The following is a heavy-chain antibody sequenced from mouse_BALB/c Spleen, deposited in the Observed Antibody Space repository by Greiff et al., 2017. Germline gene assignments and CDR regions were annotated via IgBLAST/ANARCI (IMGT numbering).Heavy chain of an antibody. CDR3: ARDYGSSIYAMDY. CDR1: GYTFTSYW. D-gene: IGHD1-1*01. CDR2: ILPGSGST. J-gene: IGHJ4*01. V-gene: IGHV1-9*01. Sequence: VQLQQPGAELVKPGASVKLSCKASGYTFTSYWMHWVKQRPGQGLEWIGEILPGSGSTNYNEKFKGKATFTADTSSNTAYMQLSSLTSEDSAVYYCARDYGSSIYAMDYWGQGTSVTVTS.